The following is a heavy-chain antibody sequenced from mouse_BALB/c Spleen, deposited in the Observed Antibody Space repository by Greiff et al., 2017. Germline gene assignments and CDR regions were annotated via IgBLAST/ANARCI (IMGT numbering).Heavy chain of an antibody. D-gene: IGHD4-1*01. V-gene: IGHV5-6-3*01. J-gene: IGHJ2*01. Sequence: EVKLVESGGGLVQPGGSLKLSCAASGFTFSSYGMSWVRQTPDKRLELVATINSNGGSTYYPDSVKGRFTISRDNAKNTLYLQMSSLKSEDTAMYYCARDRAGTYFDYWGQGTTLTVSS. CDR2: INSNGGST. CDR1: GFTFSSYG. CDR3: ARDRAGTYFDY.